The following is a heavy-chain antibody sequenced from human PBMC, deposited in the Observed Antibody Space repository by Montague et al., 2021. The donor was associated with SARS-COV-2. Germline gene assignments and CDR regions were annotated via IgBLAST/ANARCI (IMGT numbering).Heavy chain of an antibody. CDR1: GVSVTDYY. D-gene: IGHD3-22*01. Sequence: SETLSLTCTVSGVSVTDYYWSWIRQPPGKGLEWVGDVLYNKGTNFNPSPKSRVTISVDTSKNQFSLKLSSVTAADTAVYYCARFPTSYYYDSKAAPATPDAFDIWGQGTMVTVSS. CDR2: VLYNKGT. CDR3: ARFPTSYYYDSKAAPATPDAFDI. V-gene: IGHV4-59*08. J-gene: IGHJ3*02.